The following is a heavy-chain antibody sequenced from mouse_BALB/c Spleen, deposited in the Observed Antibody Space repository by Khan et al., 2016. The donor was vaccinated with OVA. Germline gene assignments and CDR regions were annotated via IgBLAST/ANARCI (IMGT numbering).Heavy chain of an antibody. V-gene: IGHV3-2*02. CDR2: ISSSGST. CDR1: GYSITSDYV. D-gene: IGHD2-3*01. Sequence: EVQLQELGPGLVKPSQSLSLTCTVTGYSITSDYVWNWIRQFPGNKLEWMGYISSSGSTNYNPALKSRISITRDTSKNQFFLQLNSVTTEDTATYYCARDGSRYNYAMDYWGQGTSVTVSS. CDR3: ARDGSRYNYAMDY. J-gene: IGHJ4*01.